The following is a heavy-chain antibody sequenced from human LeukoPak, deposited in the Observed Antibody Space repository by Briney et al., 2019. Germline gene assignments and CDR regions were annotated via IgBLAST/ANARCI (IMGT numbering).Heavy chain of an antibody. CDR2: ISYDGSNK. J-gene: IGHJ3*02. CDR1: GFTFSSYA. Sequence: QPGGSLRLSCAASGFTFSSYAMHWVRQAPGKGLEWVAVISYDGSNKYYADSVKGRFTISRDNSKNTLYLQMNSLRAEDTAVYYCARDQNEYYYDTPDAFDIWGQGTMVTVSS. CDR3: ARDQNEYYYDTPDAFDI. D-gene: IGHD3-22*01. V-gene: IGHV3-30-3*01.